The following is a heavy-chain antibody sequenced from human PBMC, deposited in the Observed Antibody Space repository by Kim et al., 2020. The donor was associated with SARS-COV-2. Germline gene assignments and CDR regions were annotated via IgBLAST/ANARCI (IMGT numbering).Heavy chain of an antibody. CDR3: ARYGYYYGSGSYFFAFDI. D-gene: IGHD3-10*01. Sequence: KGRCTISRDNAKNSLYLQMNSLRAEDTAVYYCARYGYYYGSGSYFFAFDIWGQGTMVTVSS. V-gene: IGHV3-11*06. J-gene: IGHJ3*02.